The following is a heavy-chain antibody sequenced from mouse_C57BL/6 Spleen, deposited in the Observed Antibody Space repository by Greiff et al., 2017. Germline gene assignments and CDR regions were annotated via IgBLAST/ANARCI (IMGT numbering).Heavy chain of an antibody. CDR3: ARGGNYYGSSAAWFAY. CDR2: IYPGSGST. V-gene: IGHV1-55*01. J-gene: IGHJ3*01. CDR1: GYTFTSYW. Sequence: QVHLQQPGAELVKPGASVMMSCTASGYTFTSYWITWVKQRPGQGLAWIGDIYPGSGSTNYNETFKSTSTLTVDTSSSTAYMQLSSLTSEDSAVYYCARGGNYYGSSAAWFAYWGQGTLVTVSA. D-gene: IGHD1-1*01.